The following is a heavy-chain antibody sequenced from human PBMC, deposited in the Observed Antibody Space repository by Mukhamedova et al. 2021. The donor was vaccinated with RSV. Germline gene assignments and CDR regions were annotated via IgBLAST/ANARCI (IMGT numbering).Heavy chain of an antibody. Sequence: EWIGSIYYSGSTNYNPSLKSRVTISVDTSKNQFSLKLSSVTAADTXVYYCXRYSXPGXSXGQGTLVTFSS. CDR2: IYYSGST. V-gene: IGHV4-59*01. J-gene: IGHJ4*02. CDR3: XRYSXPGXS. D-gene: IGHD1-26*01.